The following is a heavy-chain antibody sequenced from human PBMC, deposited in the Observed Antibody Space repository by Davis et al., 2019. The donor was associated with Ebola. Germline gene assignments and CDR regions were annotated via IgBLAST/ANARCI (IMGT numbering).Heavy chain of an antibody. V-gene: IGHV3-21*01. CDR2: VSTNSLYI. J-gene: IGHJ6*02. CDR1: GFTFTSHS. D-gene: IGHD6-13*01. CDR3: ARDGWGSSWVRGMDV. Sequence: GGSLRLSCAASGFTFTSHSMIWVRQAPGKGLEWVASVSTNSLYIYYADSVKGRFTISRDNAKRSLYLQMNSLRADDTAVYHCARDGWGSSWVRGMDVWGQGTTVTVSS.